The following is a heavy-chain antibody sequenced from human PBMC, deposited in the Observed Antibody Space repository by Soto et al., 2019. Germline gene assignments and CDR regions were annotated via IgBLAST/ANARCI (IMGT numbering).Heavy chain of an antibody. Sequence: QVQLVQSGGEVKKPGASVEVSCRTSGYMFTTYGMSWVRQAPGQGLEWMAWISASNGNKKDAQKFQCKVTITTDTSTSTVSMELRNLTSDDTGTYFCARTGGGMAARPLEYWGQGTLVTVSS. CDR2: ISASNGNK. CDR3: ARTGGGMAARPLEY. V-gene: IGHV1-18*04. CDR1: GYMFTTYG. D-gene: IGHD6-6*01. J-gene: IGHJ4*02.